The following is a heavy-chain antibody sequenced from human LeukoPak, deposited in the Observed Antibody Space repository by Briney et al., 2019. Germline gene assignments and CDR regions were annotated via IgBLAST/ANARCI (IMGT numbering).Heavy chain of an antibody. CDR1: GFTFSSYE. J-gene: IGHJ5*01. CDR3: AKGSRIAARPTIWFDS. Sequence: GGSLRLSCAASGFTFSSYEMNWVRQAPGKGLEWVSSGHSDGTTYYADSVKGRFTVSRDNSKNTLSLQMNSLRAEDTAVYYCAKGSRIAARPTIWFDSWGQGTLVTVSS. V-gene: IGHV3-23*01. CDR2: SGHSDGTT. D-gene: IGHD6-6*01.